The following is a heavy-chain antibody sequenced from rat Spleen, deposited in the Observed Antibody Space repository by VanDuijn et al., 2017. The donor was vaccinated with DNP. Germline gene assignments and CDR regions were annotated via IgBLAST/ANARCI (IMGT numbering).Heavy chain of an antibody. D-gene: IGHD4-3*01. CDR3: TTDNSGLNWFAY. V-gene: IGHV5-20*01. Sequence: EVQLVESGGGLVQPGRSLKLSCAASGFTFSYYGMAWVRQAPKKGLEWVASISHDGGYTYYRDSVKGRFTISRDYAKSSLYLQMNSLRSEDTATYYCTTDNSGLNWFAYWGQGTLVTVST. CDR2: ISHDGGYT. CDR1: GFTFSYYG. J-gene: IGHJ3*01.